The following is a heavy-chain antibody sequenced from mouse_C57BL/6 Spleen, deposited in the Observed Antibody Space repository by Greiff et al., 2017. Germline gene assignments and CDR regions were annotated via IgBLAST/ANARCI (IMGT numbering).Heavy chain of an antibody. CDR1: GYTFTSYW. Sequence: QVHVKQPGTELVKPGASVKLSCKASGYTFTSYWMHWVKQRPGQGLEWIGNINPSNGGTNYNEKFKSKATLTVDKSSSTAYMQLSSLTSEDSAVYYCARGATVVAPYYFDYWGQGTTLTVSS. CDR2: INPSNGGT. CDR3: ARGATVVAPYYFDY. V-gene: IGHV1-53*01. D-gene: IGHD1-1*01. J-gene: IGHJ2*01.